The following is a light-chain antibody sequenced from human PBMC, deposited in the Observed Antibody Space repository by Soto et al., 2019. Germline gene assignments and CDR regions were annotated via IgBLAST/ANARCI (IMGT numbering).Light chain of an antibody. Sequence: IVLTQSPATLYLSPGERAILSCRASQSVSTFLAWFQQKPGQPPRLLIYNASNRTTGIPARFSGSGSGTDFTLTISSLEPEDFAVYYCQQRGDWPPITFGQGTGLEIK. CDR2: NAS. CDR3: QQRGDWPPIT. CDR1: QSVSTF. V-gene: IGKV3-11*01. J-gene: IGKJ5*01.